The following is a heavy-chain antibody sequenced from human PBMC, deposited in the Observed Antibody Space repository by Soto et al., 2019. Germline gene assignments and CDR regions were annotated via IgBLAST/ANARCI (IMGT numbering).Heavy chain of an antibody. D-gene: IGHD3-10*01. V-gene: IGHV3-15*07. CDR2: IKTKTDGGTT. J-gene: IGHJ4*02. Sequence: EVRLVESGGGLVKPGGSLRVSCAASGFTFSNAWMNWVRQAPGKGLEWVGRIKTKTDGGTTDFAAPVKGRFTISRDDSENTLYLQLNSLKIEDTAVYYCTRYRAGFYFDYWGQGTLVTVSS. CDR3: TRYRAGFYFDY. CDR1: GFTFSNAW.